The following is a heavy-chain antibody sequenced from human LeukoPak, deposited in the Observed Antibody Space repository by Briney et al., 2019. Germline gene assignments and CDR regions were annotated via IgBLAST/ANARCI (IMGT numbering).Heavy chain of an antibody. V-gene: IGHV1-8*01. CDR2: MNPNSGNT. CDR1: GYTFTSYD. CDR3: ARGRLAVAGTYYYYGMDV. D-gene: IGHD6-19*01. Sequence: GASVKVSCKASGYTFTSYDINWVRQATGQGLEWMGWMNPNSGNTGYAQKFQGRVNMTRNASISTAYMELSSLRSEDTAVYYCARGRLAVAGTYYYYGMDVWGQGTTVTVSS. J-gene: IGHJ6*02.